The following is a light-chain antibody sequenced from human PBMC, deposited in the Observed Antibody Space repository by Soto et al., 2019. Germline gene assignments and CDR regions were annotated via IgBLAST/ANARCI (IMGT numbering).Light chain of an antibody. J-gene: IGLJ1*01. Sequence: QSALTQPPSASGSPGQSVTISCTGTSSDVGGYNYVSWYQQHPGKAPKLMIYEVTKRPSGVPDRFSGSKSGNTASLTVSGLQAEDEADYYCNSYAGSSGDVFGTGTKLTVL. CDR3: NSYAGSSGDV. CDR1: SSDVGGYNY. CDR2: EVT. V-gene: IGLV2-8*01.